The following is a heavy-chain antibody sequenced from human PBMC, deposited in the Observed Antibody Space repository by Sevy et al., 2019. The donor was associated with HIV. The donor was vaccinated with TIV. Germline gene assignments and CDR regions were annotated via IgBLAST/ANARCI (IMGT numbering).Heavy chain of an antibody. CDR1: GYTFTSYA. V-gene: IGHV1-3*01. CDR2: INAGNGNT. D-gene: IGHD2-15*01. CDR3: ARISCSGGSCYRPPYFDY. J-gene: IGHJ4*02. Sequence: ASVKVSCKASGYTFTSYAMHWVRQAPGQRLEWMGWINAGNGNTKYSQKSQGRVTITRDTSASTAYMELSSLRSEDTAVYYCARISCSGGSCYRPPYFDYWGQGTLVTVSS.